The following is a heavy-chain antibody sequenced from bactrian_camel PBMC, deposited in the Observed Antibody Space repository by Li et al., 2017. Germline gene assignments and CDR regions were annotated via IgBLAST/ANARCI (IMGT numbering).Heavy chain of an antibody. V-gene: IGHV3S60*01. J-gene: IGHJ6*01. CDR2: IATGSGNT. CDR1: GATQDIGC. Sequence: HVQLVESGGESVQAGGSLRLSCVASGATQDIGCVGWFRQAPGKERGAVARIATGSGNTYYADSVKGRFTISQDNAKNTVYLQMNSLQPDDTAMYYCAAGLKWCRQGYPTADFRYLGRGTQVTVS. D-gene: IGHD2*01. CDR3: AAGLKWCRQGYPTADFRY.